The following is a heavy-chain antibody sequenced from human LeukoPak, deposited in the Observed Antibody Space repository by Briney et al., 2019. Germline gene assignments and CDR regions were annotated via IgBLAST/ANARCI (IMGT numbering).Heavy chain of an antibody. CDR2: INHSGST. V-gene: IGHV4-34*01. D-gene: IGHD3-10*01. J-gene: IGHJ4*02. CDR3: AKELYGSGSYPQLD. CDR1: GGSFSGYY. Sequence: SETLSLTCAVYGGSFSGYYWSWIRQPPGKGLEWIGEINHSGSTNYNPSLKSRVTISVDTSKNQFSLKLSSVTAADTAVYYCAKELYGSGSYPQLDWGQGTLVTVSS.